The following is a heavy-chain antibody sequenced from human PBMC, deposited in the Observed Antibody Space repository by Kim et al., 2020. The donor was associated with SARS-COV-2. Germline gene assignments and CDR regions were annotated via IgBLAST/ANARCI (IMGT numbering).Heavy chain of an antibody. D-gene: IGHD1-26*01. CDR3: ARDPVGATHAGYYFDY. V-gene: IGHV1-69*13. CDR2: IIPLFGTA. J-gene: IGHJ4*02. CDR1: GGSFSSYA. Sequence: ASVKVSCKASGGSFSSYAISWVRQAPGQGLEWMGGIIPLFGTANFAQKFQGRVTLTADESTGTAYMELSSLRSEDTAAYYCARDPVGATHAGYYFDYWGQGTLVTVSS.